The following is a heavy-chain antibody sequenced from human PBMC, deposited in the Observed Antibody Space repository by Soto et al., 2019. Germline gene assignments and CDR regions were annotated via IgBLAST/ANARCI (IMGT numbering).Heavy chain of an antibody. Sequence: QVQLQESGPGLVKPSQTLSLTCTVSGGSISSGDYYWSWIRQPPGKGLEWIGYVYYSGSTHYNPSLKSRVTISVDTSKNQFSLKLSSVTAADTAVYYCARERPDGARLDPWGQGTLVTVSS. CDR2: VYYSGST. V-gene: IGHV4-30-4*01. CDR1: GGSISSGDYY. J-gene: IGHJ5*02. CDR3: ARERPDGARLDP. D-gene: IGHD6-6*01.